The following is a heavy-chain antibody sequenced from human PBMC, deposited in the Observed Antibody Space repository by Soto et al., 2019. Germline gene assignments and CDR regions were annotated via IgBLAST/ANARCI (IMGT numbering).Heavy chain of an antibody. CDR1: GYSFTSYW. Sequence: GESLKISCKGSGYSFTSYWISWVRQMPGKGLEWMGRIDPSDSYTNYSPSFQGHVTISADKSISTAYLQWSSLKASDTAMYYCATTYSGSYKGTFVDVWGQGTTVTVS. J-gene: IGHJ6*02. CDR3: ATTYSGSYKGTFVDV. D-gene: IGHD1-26*01. V-gene: IGHV5-10-1*01. CDR2: IDPSDSYT.